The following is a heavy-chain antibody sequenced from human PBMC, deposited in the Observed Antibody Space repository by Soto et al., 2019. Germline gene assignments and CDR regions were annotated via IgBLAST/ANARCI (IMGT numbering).Heavy chain of an antibody. V-gene: IGHV3-30-3*01. CDR1: GFPFSSFI. CDR2: ISNDGNNQ. CDR3: AIGRDPYNYNY. D-gene: IGHD5-12*01. J-gene: IGHJ4*02. Sequence: GGSLRLSCAASGFPFSSFIMHWVRQAPGKGLEWVAVISNDGNNQNYADSVKGRLTISRDNSLSTLYLQLSSLRPDDTAVYYCAIGRDPYNYNYWGRGTLVTVSS.